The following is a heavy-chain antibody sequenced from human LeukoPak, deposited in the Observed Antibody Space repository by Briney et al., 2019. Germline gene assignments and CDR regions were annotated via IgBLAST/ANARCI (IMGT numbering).Heavy chain of an antibody. CDR3: VKNRNGDYAQYFEY. CDR2: ISGSGGRT. D-gene: IGHD4-17*01. Sequence: GGSLRPSCAASGFTFSSHAMSWVRQGPGKGLEWVSAISGSGGRTYYADSMKGRFTISRDNSKNTVYLQMNSLRVEDTAVYYCVKNRNGDYAQYFEYWGQGTLVTVSS. CDR1: GFTFSSHA. J-gene: IGHJ4*02. V-gene: IGHV3-23*01.